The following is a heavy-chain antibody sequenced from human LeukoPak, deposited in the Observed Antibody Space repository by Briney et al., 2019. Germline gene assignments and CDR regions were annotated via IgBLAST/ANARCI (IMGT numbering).Heavy chain of an antibody. CDR1: GGSFSGYY. CDR3: ARGLRFLEWSEYYYYGMDV. Sequence: SETLSLTCAVYGGSFSGYYWSWISQPPGKGMEWIGEINHSGSTNYNPSLKSRVTISVDTSKNQFSLKLSSVTAADTAVYYCARGLRFLEWSEYYYYGMDVWGQGTTVTVSS. V-gene: IGHV4-34*01. J-gene: IGHJ6*02. D-gene: IGHD3-3*01. CDR2: INHSGST.